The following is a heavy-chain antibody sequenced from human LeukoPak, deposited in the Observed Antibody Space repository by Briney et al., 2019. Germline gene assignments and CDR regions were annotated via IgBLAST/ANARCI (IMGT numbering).Heavy chain of an antibody. CDR3: ARDQGYSGYDPQPDWFDP. CDR2: IYHSGST. D-gene: IGHD5-12*01. J-gene: IGHJ5*02. CDR1: GGSISSYY. V-gene: IGHV4-38-2*02. Sequence: PSETLSLTCTVSGGSISSYYWGWLRQPPGKGLEWIGSIYHSGSTYYNPSLTSRVTISVDTSKNQFSLKLSSVTAADTAVYYCARDQGYSGYDPQPDWFDPWGQGTLVTVSS.